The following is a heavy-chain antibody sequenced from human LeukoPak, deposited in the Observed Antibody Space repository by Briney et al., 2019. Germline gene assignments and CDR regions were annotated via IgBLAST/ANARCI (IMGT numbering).Heavy chain of an antibody. CDR1: GYTFTSYG. J-gene: IGHJ6*03. D-gene: IGHD2-21*02. CDR3: ARSEKTYCGGVCDNYHMDV. Sequence: GASVKVSCKASGYTFTSYGISWVRQAPGQGLEWMGWISAYSGNTNYAQKLQGRVTMTTDTSTSTALMELRSLRSDDTAVYYCARSEKTYCGGVCDNYHMDVWGKGTTVTVSS. V-gene: IGHV1-18*01. CDR2: ISAYSGNT.